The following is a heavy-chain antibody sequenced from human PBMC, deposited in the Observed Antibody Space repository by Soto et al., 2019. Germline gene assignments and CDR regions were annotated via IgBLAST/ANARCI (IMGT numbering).Heavy chain of an antibody. J-gene: IGHJ4*02. Sequence: SETLSLTCTVSGDSVSSGNYYWSWIRQPPGKGLEWIGNTYYSGSTHHNPSLKSRVTISVDTSKNQFSLKLSSVTAADTAVYYCARLPRITGTTGYFDYWGQGTLVTVSS. CDR1: GDSVSSGNYY. CDR3: ARLPRITGTTGYFDY. V-gene: IGHV4-61*01. D-gene: IGHD1-7*01. CDR2: TYYSGST.